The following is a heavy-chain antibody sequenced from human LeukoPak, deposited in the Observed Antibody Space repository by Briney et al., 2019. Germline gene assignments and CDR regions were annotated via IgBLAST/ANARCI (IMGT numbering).Heavy chain of an antibody. D-gene: IGHD6-19*01. CDR1: GGSFSGYY. CDR2: INHSGST. Sequence: SETLSLTCAVYGGSFSGYYWSWIRQPPGKGLEWIGEINHSGSTNYNPSLKSRVTISVDTSKNQFSLKLSSVTAADTAGYYCARRQQWLVRFFDYWGQGTLVTVSS. V-gene: IGHV4-34*01. CDR3: ARRQQWLVRFFDY. J-gene: IGHJ4*02.